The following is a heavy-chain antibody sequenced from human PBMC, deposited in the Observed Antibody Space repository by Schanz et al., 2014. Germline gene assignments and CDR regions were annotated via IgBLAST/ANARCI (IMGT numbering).Heavy chain of an antibody. CDR2: ISRSSSTI. V-gene: IGHV3-48*01. Sequence: LQLVESGGCLVQPGGSLRLSCAASGFTFSTYSMNWVRQAPGKGLEWVSYISRSSSTIYYADSVKGRFIISRDSSKNTLFLQMNSLRAEDTAVYFCARDGGRDGYNLAFDVWGQGTLVTVSS. J-gene: IGHJ3*01. D-gene: IGHD5-12*01. CDR3: ARDGGRDGYNLAFDV. CDR1: GFTFSTYS.